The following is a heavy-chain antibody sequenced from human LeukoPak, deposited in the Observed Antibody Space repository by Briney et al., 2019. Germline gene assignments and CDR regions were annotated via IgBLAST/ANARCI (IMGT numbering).Heavy chain of an antibody. D-gene: IGHD3-10*01. CDR2: ISYDGSNK. CDR3: ARALGFGELDY. Sequence: GGSLRLSCAASGFTFSSYAMHWVRQAPGKGLEWVAVISYDGSNKYYADSVKGRFTISRDNSKNTLYLQMNSLRAEDTAVYHCARALGFGELDYWGQGTLVTVSS. J-gene: IGHJ4*02. V-gene: IGHV3-30-3*01. CDR1: GFTFSSYA.